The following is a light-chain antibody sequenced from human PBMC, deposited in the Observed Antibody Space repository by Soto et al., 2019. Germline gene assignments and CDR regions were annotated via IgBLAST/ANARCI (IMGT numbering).Light chain of an antibody. CDR3: QQYYSTPFT. CDR2: WAS. V-gene: IGKV4-1*01. CDR1: QTIFYTSSNKNY. J-gene: IGKJ3*01. Sequence: DIVMTQSPDSLAVSLGERATIHCKSSQTIFYTSSNKNYLAWYQQRPGQPPKLLIYWASDRESGVPNRFSGSGSWTDFTLTISGLQAEDVALYYCQQYYSTPFTFGPGTRLDIK.